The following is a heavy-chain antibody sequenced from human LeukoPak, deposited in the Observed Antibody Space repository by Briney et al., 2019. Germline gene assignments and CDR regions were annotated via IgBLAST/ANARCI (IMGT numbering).Heavy chain of an antibody. CDR2: ISSSSSTI. V-gene: IGHV3-48*01. D-gene: IGHD4-17*01. CDR3: ARPQGDYEDYFDY. J-gene: IGHJ4*02. Sequence: QPGGSLRLSCAASGFTFSSYSMNWVRQAPGKGLEWVSYISSSSSTIYYADSVKGRFTISRDNAKNSLYLQMNSLRAEDTAVYYCARPQGDYEDYFDYWGQGTLVTVSS. CDR1: GFTFSSYS.